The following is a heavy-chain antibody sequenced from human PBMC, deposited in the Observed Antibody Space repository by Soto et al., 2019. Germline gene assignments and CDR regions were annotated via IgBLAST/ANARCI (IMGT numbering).Heavy chain of an antibody. V-gene: IGHV1-58*01. J-gene: IGHJ3*02. CDR1: GFTFTSSA. Sequence: QMQLVQSGPEVKKPGTSVKVSCKASGFTFTSSAVQWVRQARGHRLEWIGWIVVGSGNTNYAQKFQERVTITRDMSSSTAYMELSSLRSEDTAVYYCAAPNRAFWAGASDIWCQGTMLTVSS. D-gene: IGHD3-3*02. CDR3: AAPNRAFWAGASDI. CDR2: IVVGSGNT.